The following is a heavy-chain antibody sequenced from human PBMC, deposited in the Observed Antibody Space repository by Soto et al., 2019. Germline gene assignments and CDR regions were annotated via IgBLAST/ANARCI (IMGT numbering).Heavy chain of an antibody. V-gene: IGHV3-72*01. CDR3: AREGDARWLDS. Sequence: EVHLVESGGGLVQPGGSARLSCAASGFSVSGWYMDWVRQAPGKGLEWVARLKDRSQNYATEYAASVKGRFTVSRHASQKSMYLQMNSLQIEDTAVYYCAREGDARWLDSWGQGTLVTVS. J-gene: IGHJ5*01. CDR1: GFSVSGWY. CDR2: LKDRSQNYAT. D-gene: IGHD1-26*01.